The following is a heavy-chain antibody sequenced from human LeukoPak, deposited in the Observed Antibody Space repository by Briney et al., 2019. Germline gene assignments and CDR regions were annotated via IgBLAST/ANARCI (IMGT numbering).Heavy chain of an antibody. Sequence: SETLSLTCAVYGGSFSGYYWSWIRQLPGKGLEWIGEINHSGSTNYNPSLKSRVTISVDTSKNQFSLKLSSVTAADTAVYYCARKWGYFDYWGQGTLVTVSS. V-gene: IGHV4-34*01. CDR1: GGSFSGYY. CDR3: ARKWGYFDY. J-gene: IGHJ4*02. D-gene: IGHD1-26*01. CDR2: INHSGST.